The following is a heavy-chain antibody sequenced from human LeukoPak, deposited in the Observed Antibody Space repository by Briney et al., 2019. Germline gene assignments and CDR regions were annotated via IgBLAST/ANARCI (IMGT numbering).Heavy chain of an antibody. Sequence: SETLSLTCAVYGGSFSGYYWSWIRQPPGKGLEWIGSIYYSGSTYYNLSLKSRLTMSVDTSKNQFSLKVNSVTAADTAVYYCARLGNGFWSGYYDYWGQGTLVTVSS. V-gene: IGHV4-34*01. CDR2: IYYSGST. J-gene: IGHJ4*02. CDR1: GGSFSGYY. CDR3: ARLGNGFWSGYYDY. D-gene: IGHD3-3*01.